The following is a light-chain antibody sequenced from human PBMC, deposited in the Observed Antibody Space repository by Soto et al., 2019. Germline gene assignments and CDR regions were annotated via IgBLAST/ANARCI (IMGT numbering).Light chain of an antibody. CDR2: DVS. J-gene: IGLJ1*01. CDR3: SSYTSRSTFV. CDR1: SSDVGGYNY. Sequence: QSVLTQPASVSGSPGQSITISCTGSSSDVGGYNYVSWYRQHPGKAPKLMIYDVSNRPTGVSNRFSGSKSGNTASLTISGLQAEDEAVFYCSSYTSRSTFVFRSGTKVTVL. V-gene: IGLV2-14*01.